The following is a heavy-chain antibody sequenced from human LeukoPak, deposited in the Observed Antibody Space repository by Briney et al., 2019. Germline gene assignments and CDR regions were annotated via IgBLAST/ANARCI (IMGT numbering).Heavy chain of an antibody. V-gene: IGHV3-7*01. CDR2: INQDGSKE. CDR3: VRDGGVSGYDLLDY. J-gene: IGHJ4*02. D-gene: IGHD5-12*01. Sequence: GGSLRLSCAASGFTFSNYWMTWVRQAPGKGLEWVANINQDGSKEYYMDSVKARFTISRDNAKDSLSLQMNSLRAEDTAVYYCVRDGGVSGYDLLDYWGQGTLVTVSS. CDR1: GFTFSNYW.